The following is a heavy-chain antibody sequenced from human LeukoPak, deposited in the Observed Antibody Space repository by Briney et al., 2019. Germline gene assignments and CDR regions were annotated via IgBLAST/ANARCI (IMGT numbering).Heavy chain of an antibody. CDR2: IHYSGST. CDR3: AREFITMVRGVIDNRTGMDV. V-gene: IGHV4-39*07. J-gene: IGHJ6*02. D-gene: IGHD3-10*01. CDR1: GDSISSSTFY. Sequence: PSEILSLTCTVSGDSISSSTFYWGWIRQPPGKGLEWIASIHYSGSTYYNPSLRSRVTISVDTSKNQFSLKLSSVTAADTAVYYCAREFITMVRGVIDNRTGMDVWGQGTTVTVSS.